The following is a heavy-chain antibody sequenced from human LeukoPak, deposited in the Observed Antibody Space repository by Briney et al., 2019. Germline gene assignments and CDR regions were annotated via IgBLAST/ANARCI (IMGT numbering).Heavy chain of an antibody. CDR2: IKSKVDGGTP. D-gene: IGHD2-15*01. CDR3: TTRSPARYCSDGACYSSADY. Sequence: KSGGSLRLSCAASGFTFNTYTMNWVRQAPGKGLEWVGHIKSKVDGGTPDYVAPVKGRFTISRDDSRNTLYLQMSSLSTEDTAVYYCTTRSPARYCSDGACYSSADYWGQGTLVTVSS. J-gene: IGHJ4*02. V-gene: IGHV3-15*07. CDR1: GFTFNTYT.